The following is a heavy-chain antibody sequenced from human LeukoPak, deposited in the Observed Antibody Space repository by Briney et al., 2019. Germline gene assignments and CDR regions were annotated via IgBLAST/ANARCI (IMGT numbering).Heavy chain of an antibody. J-gene: IGHJ4*02. CDR2: ISGSGGST. Sequence: GSLRLSCAASGFTFSSYAMSWVRQAPGKGLEWVSAISGSGGSTYYAESVKGRFTISRDNSKNTLYLQMNSLRAEDTAVYYCAKSDDSSGYSPEDYWGQGTLVTVSS. CDR1: GFTFSSYA. CDR3: AKSDDSSGYSPEDY. D-gene: IGHD3-22*01. V-gene: IGHV3-23*01.